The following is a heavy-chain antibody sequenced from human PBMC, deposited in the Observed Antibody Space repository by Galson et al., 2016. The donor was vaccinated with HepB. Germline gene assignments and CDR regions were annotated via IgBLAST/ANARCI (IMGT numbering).Heavy chain of an antibody. V-gene: IGHV3-23*01. J-gene: IGHJ6*02. CDR3: AKDLGFLEWLFFDSYYYYGMDV. CDR1: GFTFGSYG. CDR2: ISGSGGST. Sequence: SLRLSCAASGFTFGSYGMHWVRQAPGKGLEWVSAISGSGGSTYYADSVKGRFTISRDNSKNTLYLQMNSLRAEDTAVYYCAKDLGFLEWLFFDSYYYYGMDVWGQGTTVTVSS. D-gene: IGHD3-3*01.